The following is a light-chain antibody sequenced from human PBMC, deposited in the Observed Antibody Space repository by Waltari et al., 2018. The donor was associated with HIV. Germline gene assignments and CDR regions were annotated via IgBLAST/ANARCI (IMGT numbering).Light chain of an antibody. V-gene: IGKV1-33*01. CDR2: DAS. CDR1: QDISNY. CDR3: QQFDHLPYT. Sequence: DIQLAQSPSSLSASIGDRITITCQASQDISNYLNWYQHQPGKAPKLLIYDASNLQTGVPSRFSGSGSGTDFTFTITSLQPEDFATYYCQQFDHLPYTFGQGTRLEIK. J-gene: IGKJ2*01.